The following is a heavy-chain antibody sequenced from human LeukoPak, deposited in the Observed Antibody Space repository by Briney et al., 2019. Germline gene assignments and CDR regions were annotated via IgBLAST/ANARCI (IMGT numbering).Heavy chain of an antibody. CDR1: GGSISSSSYY. CDR2: IYYSGST. D-gene: IGHD2-15*01. V-gene: IGHV4-39*07. J-gene: IGHJ4*02. Sequence: SETLSLTCTVSGGSISSSSYYWGWLRQPPGKGLEWIGSIYYSGSTYCNPSLKSRVTISVDTSKNQFSLKLSSVTAADTAVYYCARDPDCSGGSCYHFDYWGQGTLVTVSS. CDR3: ARDPDCSGGSCYHFDY.